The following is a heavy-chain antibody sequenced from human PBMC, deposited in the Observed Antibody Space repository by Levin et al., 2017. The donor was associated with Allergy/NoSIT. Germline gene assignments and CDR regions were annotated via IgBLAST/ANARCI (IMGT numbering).Heavy chain of an antibody. CDR2: IHTNTGNP. J-gene: IGHJ4*02. CDR1: FSPFPPSS. D-gene: IGHD6-13*01. Sequence: SFSPFPPSSLPWVRQAPGQGLEWMGWIHTNTGNPTYAQGFTGRFVFSLDTSVSTTYLQISSLEAEDTAAYYCARGIRQGSSSWYEFDYWGQGTLVTVSS. CDR3: ARGIRQGSSSWYEFDY. V-gene: IGHV7-4-1*02.